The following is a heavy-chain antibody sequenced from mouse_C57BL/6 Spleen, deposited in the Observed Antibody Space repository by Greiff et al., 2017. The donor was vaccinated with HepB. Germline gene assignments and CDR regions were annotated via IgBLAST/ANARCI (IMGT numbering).Heavy chain of an antibody. J-gene: IGHJ3*01. CDR1: GFTFSDYG. Sequence: EVQVVESGGGLVKPGGSLKLSCAASGFTFSDYGMHWVRQAPEKGLEWVAYISSGSSTIYYADTVKGRFTISRDNAKNTLFLQMTSLRSEDTAMYYCARSSAQRGFAYWGQGTLVTVSA. CDR2: ISSGSSTI. CDR3: ARSSAQRGFAY. V-gene: IGHV5-17*01. D-gene: IGHD3-1*01.